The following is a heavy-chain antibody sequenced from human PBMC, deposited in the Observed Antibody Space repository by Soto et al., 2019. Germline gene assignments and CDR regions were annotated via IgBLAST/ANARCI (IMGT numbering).Heavy chain of an antibody. CDR1: GFSLSTSGVG. Sequence: QITLKESGPTLVKPTQTLTLTCTFSGFSLSTSGVGVGWIRQPPGKALEWLALIYWDDDKRYSPSLKSRLTITKDHSKYQVVLTMPNMDPGDTAKYYGAHSKGGEGAWELLEYFDYWGRGTLVTVSS. CDR2: IYWDDDK. V-gene: IGHV2-5*02. D-gene: IGHD1-26*01. CDR3: AHSKGGEGAWELLEYFDY. J-gene: IGHJ4*02.